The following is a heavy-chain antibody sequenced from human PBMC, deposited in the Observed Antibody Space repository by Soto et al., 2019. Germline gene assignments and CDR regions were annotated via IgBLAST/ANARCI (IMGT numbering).Heavy chain of an antibody. V-gene: IGHV4-59*01. D-gene: IGHD5-12*01. Sequence: QVQLQVSGPGLVKPSATLSLSCTVSTDSTNSFYWSWIRQPPGKGLQWLGYFFYTGSTNHNPSLKSRVTISLDKSSNQFSLRLSSVTAADTAMYYCARSRDGYNLNPIDQWGQGLLVTVSS. CDR3: ARSRDGYNLNPIDQ. CDR1: TDSTNSFY. J-gene: IGHJ4*02. CDR2: FFYTGST.